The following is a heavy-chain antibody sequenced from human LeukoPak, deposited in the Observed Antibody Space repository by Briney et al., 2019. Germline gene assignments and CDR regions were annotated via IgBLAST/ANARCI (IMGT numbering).Heavy chain of an antibody. Sequence: RGSLRHSCAVSGFTLSHYWMHWVRPAPGRGLVWVSRVYSDGTGTNYADSVLGRVSLSRGNAKNTLYLQMYSVRVVDTAVYYCVGAYGGSLLDHWGQGTLVTVSS. CDR2: VYSDGTGT. D-gene: IGHD2-15*01. CDR1: GFTLSHYW. V-gene: IGHV3-74*01. CDR3: VGAYGGSLLDH. J-gene: IGHJ4*02.